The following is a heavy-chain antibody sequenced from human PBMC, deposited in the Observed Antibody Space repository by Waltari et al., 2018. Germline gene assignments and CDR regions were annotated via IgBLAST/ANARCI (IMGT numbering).Heavy chain of an antibody. CDR1: GFTFSSYE. V-gene: IGHV3-48*03. J-gene: IGHJ6*02. Sequence: VQLVESGGGVVQPGRSLRLSCAASGFTFSSYEMNWVRQAPGKGLEWVSYISSSGSTIYYADSVKGRFTISRDNAKNSLYLQMNSLRAEDTAVYYCARVSGELLYYYYGMDVWGQGTTVTVSS. CDR2: ISSSGSTI. D-gene: IGHD3-10*01. CDR3: ARVSGELLYYYYGMDV.